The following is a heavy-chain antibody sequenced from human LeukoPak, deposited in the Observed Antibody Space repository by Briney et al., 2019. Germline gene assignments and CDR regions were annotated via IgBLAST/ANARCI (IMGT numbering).Heavy chain of an antibody. CDR1: GFTFSSYW. J-gene: IGHJ5*02. D-gene: IGHD6-13*01. Sequence: GGSLRLSCVASGFTFSSYWMQWVRQAPGKGLVWVSRINTDGSSTTYADSVKGRFTISRDNAKNSLYLQMNSLRAEDTAVYYCAREFLEQQPNRGFDPWGQGTLVTVSS. CDR2: INTDGSST. CDR3: AREFLEQQPNRGFDP. V-gene: IGHV3-74*01.